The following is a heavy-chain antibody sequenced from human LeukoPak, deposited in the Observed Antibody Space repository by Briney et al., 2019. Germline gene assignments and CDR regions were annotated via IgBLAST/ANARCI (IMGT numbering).Heavy chain of an antibody. CDR1: GGSISSYY. Sequence: PSETLSLTCTVSGGSISSYYWSWIRQPAGKGLGWIGRIYSSGSTNYNPSLKSRVTMSVDTSKNQFSLKLRSVTAADTAVYYCAREVRSSGYSLDYWGQGTLVTVSS. CDR3: AREVRSSGYSLDY. D-gene: IGHD3-22*01. J-gene: IGHJ4*02. V-gene: IGHV4-4*07. CDR2: IYSSGST.